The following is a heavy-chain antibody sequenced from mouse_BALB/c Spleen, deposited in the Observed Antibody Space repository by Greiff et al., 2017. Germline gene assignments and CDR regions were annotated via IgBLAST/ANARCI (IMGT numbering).Heavy chain of an antibody. CDR1: GFNIKDTY. D-gene: IGHD2-4*01. J-gene: IGHJ2*01. Sequence: VQLQQSGAELVKPGASVKLSCTASGFNIKDTYMHWVKQRPEQGLEWIGRIDPANGNTKYDPKFQGKATITADTSSNTAYLQLSSLTSEDTAVYYCARREDHDGGIDYWGQGTTLTVSS. CDR3: ARREDHDGGIDY. CDR2: IDPANGNT. V-gene: IGHV14-3*02.